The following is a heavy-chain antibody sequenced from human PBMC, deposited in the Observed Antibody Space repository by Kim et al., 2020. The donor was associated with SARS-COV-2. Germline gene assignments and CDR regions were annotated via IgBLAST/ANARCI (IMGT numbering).Heavy chain of an antibody. CDR3: ARYERGYSYGDY. D-gene: IGHD5-18*01. Sequence: NYAQKFQGRVTITADESTSTAYMELSSLRSEDTAVYYCARYERGYSYGDYWGQGTLVTVSS. J-gene: IGHJ4*02. V-gene: IGHV1-69*01.